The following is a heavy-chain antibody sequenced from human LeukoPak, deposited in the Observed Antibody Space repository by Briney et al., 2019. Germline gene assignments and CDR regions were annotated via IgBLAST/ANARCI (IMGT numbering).Heavy chain of an antibody. V-gene: IGHV3-64D*06. CDR3: VKGFSGWDVLEY. J-gene: IGHJ4*02. CDR1: GFTFSSYP. Sequence: GGSLRLSCSASGFTFSSYPRHWVRQAPGKGLDYVSAISSSGGSTFYAVSVKGRFTVSRDNSKSTLYLQMRSLRSEDTAVYYCVKGFSGWDVLEYWGQGTLVTVSS. D-gene: IGHD6-19*01. CDR2: ISSSGGST.